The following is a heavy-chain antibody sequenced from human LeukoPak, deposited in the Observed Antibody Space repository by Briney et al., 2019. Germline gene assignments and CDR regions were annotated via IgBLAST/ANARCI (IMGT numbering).Heavy chain of an antibody. CDR2: IRGGGET. D-gene: IGHD3-9*01. CDR1: GFSFSNYA. Sequence: PGGSLRLSCAASGFSFSNYAMSWVRQAPARGPEWVSSIRGGGETFYADSVKGRFTISRDNAKNSLYLQMNSLRAEDTAVYYCARDHAGPSYYYDILTGYYTSFDYWGQGTLVTVSS. V-gene: IGHV3-21*01. CDR3: ARDHAGPSYYYDILTGYYTSFDY. J-gene: IGHJ4*02.